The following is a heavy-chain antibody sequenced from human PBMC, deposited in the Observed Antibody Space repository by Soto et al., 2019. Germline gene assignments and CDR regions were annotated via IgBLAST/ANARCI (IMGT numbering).Heavy chain of an antibody. V-gene: IGHV3-15*01. CDR2: IKNKADGGTT. D-gene: IGHD2-21*01. CDR3: TAHGRGSVQGGDLDC. CDR1: GFTFSNVW. J-gene: IGHJ6*02. Sequence: GGSLRLSCAASGFTFSNVWMRWVRQAPGKGLEWVGRIKNKADGGTTDYGAPVKDSFIISSDDSKNTPYLQLNSRRTHDPAVYYCTAHGRGSVQGGDLDCWGQGTTVTVSS.